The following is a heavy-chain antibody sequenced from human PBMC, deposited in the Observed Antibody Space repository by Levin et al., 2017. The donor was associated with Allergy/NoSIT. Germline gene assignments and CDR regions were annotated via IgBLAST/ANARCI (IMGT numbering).Heavy chain of an antibody. CDR3: ARGRGIDY. J-gene: IGHJ4*02. D-gene: IGHD3-10*01. CDR2: IKQDGSEK. V-gene: IGHV3-7*04. Sequence: GESLKISCAASGFTFSSFWMTWVRQAPGKGLEWVANIKQDGSEKYYVDSVKGRFTISRDNARNSLYLQMNSLGAEDTAVYYCARGRGIDYWGQGALVVVSS. CDR1: GFTFSSFW.